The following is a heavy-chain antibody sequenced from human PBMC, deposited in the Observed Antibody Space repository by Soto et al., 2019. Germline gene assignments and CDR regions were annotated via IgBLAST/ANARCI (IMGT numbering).Heavy chain of an antibody. CDR3: AGYCTSTSCYSRY. J-gene: IGHJ4*02. CDR1: GSTSSSYA. CDR2: ISYDGSNK. D-gene: IGHD2-2*01. V-gene: IGHV3-30-3*01. Sequence: QVQLVESGGGVFKPGRSLRLSVAASGSTSSSYAIHWFRQAPGKGREWGAVISYDGSNKYYADSVKGRFTISRDNSENTLYLQMNSLRTEDTAMYYCAGYCTSTSCYSRYWGQGTLVTVSS.